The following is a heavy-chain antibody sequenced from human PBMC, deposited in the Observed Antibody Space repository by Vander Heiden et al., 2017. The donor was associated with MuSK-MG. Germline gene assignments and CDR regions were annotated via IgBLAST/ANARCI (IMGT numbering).Heavy chain of an antibody. J-gene: IGHJ4*02. V-gene: IGHV4-4*07. CDR2: FYKSGSA. D-gene: IGHD4-4*01. CDR3: ARASNFVFDN. CDR1: GGSISSYH. Sequence: QVQLQESGPGLVKPSETLSLTCTVSGGSISSYHWSWIRQPAGKGLEWIGRFYKSGSANDNPSLKSRVTMSVDTSKNQLSLKMTSVTAADTAVYDGARASNFVFDNWGQGTMVTVYS.